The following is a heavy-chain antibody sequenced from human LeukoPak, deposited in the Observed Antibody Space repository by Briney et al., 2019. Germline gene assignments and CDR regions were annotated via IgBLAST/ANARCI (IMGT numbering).Heavy chain of an antibody. D-gene: IGHD3-10*01. J-gene: IGHJ6*02. V-gene: IGHV4-31*03. CDR2: IYYSGST. Sequence: SETLSLTCTVSGGSISSGGFSWSWIRQHPGKGLEWIGYIYYSGSTYYNPSLKSRVTISVDTSKNQFSLKLSSVTAADTAVYYCASSYYGSGSLGAMDVWGQGTTVTVS. CDR1: GGSISSGGFS. CDR3: ASSYYGSGSLGAMDV.